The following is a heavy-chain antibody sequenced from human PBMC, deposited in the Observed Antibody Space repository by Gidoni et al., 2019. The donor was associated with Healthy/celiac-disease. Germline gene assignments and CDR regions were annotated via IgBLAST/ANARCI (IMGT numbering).Heavy chain of an antibody. CDR3: ARELEGY. V-gene: IGHV4-59*01. Sequence: STNYNPSLKSRVTISVDTSKNQFSLKLSSVTAADTAVYYCARELEGYWGQGTLVTVSS. J-gene: IGHJ4*02. CDR2: ST.